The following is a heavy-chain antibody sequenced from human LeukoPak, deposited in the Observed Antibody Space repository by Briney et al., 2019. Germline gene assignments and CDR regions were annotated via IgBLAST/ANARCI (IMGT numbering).Heavy chain of an antibody. CDR2: MNPNSGNT. D-gene: IGHD3-10*01. CDR3: ARGSGNFGLYYYYGMDV. CDR1: GYTFTSYY. J-gene: IGHJ6*02. Sequence: ASVKVSCKASGYTFTSYYMHWVRQATGQGLEWMGWMNPNSGNTGYAQKFQGRVTMTRNTSISTAYMELSSLRSEDTAVYYCARGSGNFGLYYYYGMDVWGQGTTVTVSS. V-gene: IGHV1-8*02.